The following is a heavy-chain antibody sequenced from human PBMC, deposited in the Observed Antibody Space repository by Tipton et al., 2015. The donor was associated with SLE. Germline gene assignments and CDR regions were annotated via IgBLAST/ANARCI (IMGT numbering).Heavy chain of an antibody. J-gene: IGHJ6*03. V-gene: IGHV4-4*08. CDR3: ARDHGAHMDV. CDR1: GGSISSYY. CDR2: IYTSGST. D-gene: IGHD3-16*01. Sequence: TLSLTCTVSGGSISSYYWSWIRQPPGKGLEWIGYIYTSGSTNYNPSLKSRVTISVDTSKNQFSLKLSSVTAADTAVYYCARDHGAHMDVWGKGTTVTVSS.